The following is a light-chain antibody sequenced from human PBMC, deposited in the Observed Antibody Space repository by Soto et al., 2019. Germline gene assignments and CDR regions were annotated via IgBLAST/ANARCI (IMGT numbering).Light chain of an antibody. CDR3: QQYNSDWT. J-gene: IGKJ1*01. V-gene: IGKV1-5*03. Sequence: DIQMPQSPSTLSASVGDRVTITCRASQSISSWLAWYQQKPGKAPKVLIYKASSLESGVPSRFSGSGSGTEFTLTISSLQPDDFATYYCQQYNSDWTFGQGTKVDIK. CDR1: QSISSW. CDR2: KAS.